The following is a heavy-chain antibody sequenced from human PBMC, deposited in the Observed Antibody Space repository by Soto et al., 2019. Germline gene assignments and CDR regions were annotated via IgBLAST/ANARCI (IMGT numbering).Heavy chain of an antibody. CDR1: GGSFSGYY. V-gene: IGHV4-34*01. Sequence: PSETLSLTCAVYGGSFSGYYWSWIRQPPGKGLEWIGEINHSGSTNYNPSLKSRVTISVXXXKXXXXLKLXSXTAADTAVYYCARDGGTDMRDYYYYGMDVWGQGTTVT. J-gene: IGHJ6*02. CDR3: ARDGGTDMRDYYYYGMDV. CDR2: INHSGST. D-gene: IGHD5-18*01.